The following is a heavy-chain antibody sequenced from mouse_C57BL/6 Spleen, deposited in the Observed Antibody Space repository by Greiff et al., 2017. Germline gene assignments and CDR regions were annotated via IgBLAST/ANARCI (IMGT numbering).Heavy chain of an antibody. Sequence: DVKLVESGGGLVQPKGSLKLSCAASGFSFNTYAMNWVRQAPGKGLEWVARIRSKSNNYATYYADSVKDRFTISRDDSESMLYLQMNNLKTEDTAMYYCVRHAYDGGPYWYFDVWGTGTTVTVSS. V-gene: IGHV10-1*01. D-gene: IGHD2-12*01. J-gene: IGHJ1*03. CDR2: IRSKSNNYAT. CDR1: GFSFNTYA. CDR3: VRHAYDGGPYWYFDV.